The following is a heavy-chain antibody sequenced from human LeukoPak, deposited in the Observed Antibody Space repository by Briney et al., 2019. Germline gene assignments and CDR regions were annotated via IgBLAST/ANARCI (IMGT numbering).Heavy chain of an antibody. V-gene: IGHV3-7*02. J-gene: IGHJ4*02. CDR2: INEGGSDK. CDR3: ATCGYTYGLYFDY. CDR1: GFTFSNYW. D-gene: IGHD5-18*01. Sequence: GGSLRLSCAASGFTFSNYWMSWVRQAPGKGLDWVAKINEGGSDKHYVDSVKGRFTISRDNAKNSLYLEMNGLRAEDTAVYYCATCGYTYGLYFDYWGQGTLVTVSS.